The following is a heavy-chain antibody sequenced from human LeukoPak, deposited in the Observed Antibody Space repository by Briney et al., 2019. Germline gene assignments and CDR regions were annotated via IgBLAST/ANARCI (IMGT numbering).Heavy chain of an antibody. CDR2: INHSGST. V-gene: IGHV4-34*01. Sequence: SETVSLTCGVYGGSFSGYYWSWIRQPPGKGLEWIGEINHSGSTNYNPSLKSRVTISVDTSKNQLSLKLSSVTAADTAVYYCARAHTAMDDYWGQGTLVTVSS. CDR1: GGSFSGYY. D-gene: IGHD5-18*01. CDR3: ARAHTAMDDY. J-gene: IGHJ4*02.